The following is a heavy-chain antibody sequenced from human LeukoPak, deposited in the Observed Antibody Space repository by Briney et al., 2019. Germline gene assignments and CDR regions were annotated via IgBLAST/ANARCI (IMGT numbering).Heavy chain of an antibody. CDR3: AKDRPWYYGSGSYPVYAPFDP. CDR2: IRYDGSNK. D-gene: IGHD3-10*01. CDR1: GFSFSDYD. V-gene: IGHV3-30*02. Sequence: PGGSLRLSCAASGFSFSDYDIHWVRLAPGKGLEWVTFIRYDGSNKYYADSVKGRFTISRDNSKNTLYLQMNSLRAEDTAVYYCAKDRPWYYGSGSYPVYAPFDPWGQGTLVTVSS. J-gene: IGHJ5*02.